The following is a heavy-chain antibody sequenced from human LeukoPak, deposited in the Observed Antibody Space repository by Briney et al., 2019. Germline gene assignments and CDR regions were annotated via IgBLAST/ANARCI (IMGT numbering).Heavy chain of an antibody. CDR2: INWNGGST. Sequence: GGSLRLSCAASGFTFDDYGMSWVRQAPGKGLEWVSGINWNGGSTGYADSVKGRFTISRDNAKNSLYLQMNSLRAEDTAVYYCARDGAAGNPIGDYYYYYYMDVWGKGTTVTVSS. J-gene: IGHJ6*03. D-gene: IGHD6-13*01. CDR3: ARDGAAGNPIGDYYYYYYMDV. CDR1: GFTFDDYG. V-gene: IGHV3-20*04.